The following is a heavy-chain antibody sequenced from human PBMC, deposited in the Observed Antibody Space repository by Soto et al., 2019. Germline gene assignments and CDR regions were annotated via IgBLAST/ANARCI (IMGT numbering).Heavy chain of an antibody. J-gene: IGHJ6*02. CDR1: GYTISSYG. V-gene: IGHV1-18*04. CDR3: ARERSGSYSGYYYYGMDV. CDR2: ISAYNGNT. D-gene: IGHD1-26*01. Sequence: ASVKISCKASGYTISSYGISWLRQCPGQGLEWMGWISAYNGNTNYAQKLQGRVTMTTDTSTSTAYMELRSLRSDDTAVYYCARERSGSYSGYYYYGMDVWGQGTTVTVSS.